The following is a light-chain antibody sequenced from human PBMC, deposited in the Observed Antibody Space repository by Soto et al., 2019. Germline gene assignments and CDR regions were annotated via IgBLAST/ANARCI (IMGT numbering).Light chain of an antibody. CDR3: SSYTSSTTLYV. Sequence: QSALTQPASVSGSPGQSITISCTGSSSDVGAYNYVSWYQQHPGKAPKLMIYDVSNRPSGVSSRFSGSKSGNTASLTISGLQAEYEADYYCSSYTSSTTLYVFGPGTKVTVL. CDR1: SSDVGAYNY. CDR2: DVS. V-gene: IGLV2-14*01. J-gene: IGLJ1*01.